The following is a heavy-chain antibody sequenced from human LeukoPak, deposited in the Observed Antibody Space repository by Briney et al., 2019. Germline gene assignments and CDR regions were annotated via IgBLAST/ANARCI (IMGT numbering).Heavy chain of an antibody. D-gene: IGHD2-15*01. CDR3: AKSRGYCSAGSGCYFDY. CDR1: GFTFSNCA. Sequence: GSSRLSCAASGFTFSNCAMSCVCQAPWQGLEWVSDIGRSGDKTNYADSVTGHFTASRDNSKNTLYLQMNSLRAEDTAVYYCAKSRGYCSAGSGCYFDYWGRGTLVTVSS. CDR2: IGRSGDKT. J-gene: IGHJ4*02. V-gene: IGHV3-23*01.